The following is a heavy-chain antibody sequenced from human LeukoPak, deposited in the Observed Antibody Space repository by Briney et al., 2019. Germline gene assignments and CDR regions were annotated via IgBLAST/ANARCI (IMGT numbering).Heavy chain of an antibody. J-gene: IGHJ4*02. CDR3: AKTLKSYYYDSSGDFDY. CDR2: ISYDGSNK. V-gene: IGHV3-30*18. CDR1: GFTFSSYG. D-gene: IGHD3-22*01. Sequence: PGRSLRLSCAASGFTFSSYGMHWVRQAPGKGLEWVAVISYDGSNKYYADSVKGRFTISRDNSKNTLYLQMNSLRAEDTAVYYCAKTLKSYYYDSSGDFDYWGQGTLVTVSS.